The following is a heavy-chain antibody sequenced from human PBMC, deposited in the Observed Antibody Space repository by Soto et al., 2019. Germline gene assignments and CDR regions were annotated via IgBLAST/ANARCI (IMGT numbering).Heavy chain of an antibody. V-gene: IGHV3-49*04. Sequence: GGSLRLSCAASGFTFGDYSMSWVRQAPGKGLEWVGFIRSKTYGGTTRYAASVKGRFTISRGDSKSIAYLQMNSLKTEDTAVYYCAKDQRKPAIFGVVTLSWGQGTLVTGSS. CDR1: GFTFGDYS. CDR3: AKDQRKPAIFGVVTLS. D-gene: IGHD3-3*01. J-gene: IGHJ5*02. CDR2: IRSKTYGGTT.